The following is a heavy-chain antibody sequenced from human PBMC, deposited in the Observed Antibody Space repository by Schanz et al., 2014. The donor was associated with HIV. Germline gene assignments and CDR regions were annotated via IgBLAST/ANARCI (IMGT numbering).Heavy chain of an antibody. D-gene: IGHD3-10*01. CDR1: GFTFSSYA. Sequence: EVQLLESGGGLVQPGGSLRLSCAASGFTFSSYAMSWVRQAPGKGLKWVSVISGSGGSTYYADSVKGRFTISRDNSKNTLXXXMNSXRAEDTAVYYCAKCPTMVRGTGMDVWGQGTTVTVSS. V-gene: IGHV3-23*01. CDR2: ISGSGGST. J-gene: IGHJ6*02. CDR3: AKCPTMVRGTGMDV.